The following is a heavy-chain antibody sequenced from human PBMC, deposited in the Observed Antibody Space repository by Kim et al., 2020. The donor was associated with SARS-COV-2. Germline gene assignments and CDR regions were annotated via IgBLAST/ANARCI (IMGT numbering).Heavy chain of an antibody. CDR2: INHSGST. D-gene: IGHD3-10*01. CDR1: GGSFSGYY. V-gene: IGHV4-34*01. Sequence: SETLSLTCAVYGGSFSGYYWSWIRQPPGKGLEWIGEINHSGSTNYNPSLQSRVTISVDTSKNQFSLKLSSVTAADTAVYYCARGTGGLWFRELLFEGIYYGMDVWGQGTTVTVSS. CDR3: ARGTGGLWFRELLFEGIYYGMDV. J-gene: IGHJ6*02.